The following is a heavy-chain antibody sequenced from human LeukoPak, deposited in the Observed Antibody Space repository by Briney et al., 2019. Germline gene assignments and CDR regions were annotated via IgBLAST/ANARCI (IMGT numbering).Heavy chain of an antibody. CDR1: GGSISSYY. D-gene: IGHD6-6*01. CDR3: ARDQQYSSSSRFDY. Sequence: KPSETLSLTCTVPGGSISSYYWSWIRQPAGKGLEWIGRIHTSWSTNYNPSLKSRVTMSVDTSKNQFSLKLSSVTAADTAVYYCARDQQYSSSSRFDYWGQGTLVTVSS. J-gene: IGHJ4*02. V-gene: IGHV4-4*07. CDR2: IHTSWST.